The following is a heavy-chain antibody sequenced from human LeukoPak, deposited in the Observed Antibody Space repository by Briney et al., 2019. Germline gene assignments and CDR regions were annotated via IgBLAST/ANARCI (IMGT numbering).Heavy chain of an antibody. CDR2: MNPNSGNT. J-gene: IGHJ5*02. CDR3: ARGPLIVVVPAAIIGNWFDP. V-gene: IGHV1-8*01. D-gene: IGHD2-2*01. Sequence: VASVKVSCKASGYTFTSYDINWVRQATAQGLEWMGWMNPNSGNTGYAQKFQGRVTMTRNTSISTAYMELSSLRSEDTAVYYCARGPLIVVVPAAIIGNWFDPWGQGTLVTVSS. CDR1: GYTFTSYD.